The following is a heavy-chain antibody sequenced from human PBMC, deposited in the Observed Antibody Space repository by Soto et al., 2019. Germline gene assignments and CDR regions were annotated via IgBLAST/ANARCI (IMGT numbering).Heavy chain of an antibody. J-gene: IGHJ6*02. V-gene: IGHV3-21*01. CDR2: ISSSSST. CDR3: ARDIVVVVATSDYGMDV. D-gene: IGHD2-15*01. Sequence: GGSLRLSCAASGFTFSSYIMNWVRQAPGKGLEWVSSISSSSSTTYADSVRGRFTISRDNAKNTLYLQMHSLRAEDTAVYYCARDIVVVVATSDYGMDVWGQGTTVTVSS. CDR1: GFTFSSYI.